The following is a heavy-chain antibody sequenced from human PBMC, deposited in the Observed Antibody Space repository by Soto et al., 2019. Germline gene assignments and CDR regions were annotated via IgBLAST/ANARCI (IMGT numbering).Heavy chain of an antibody. D-gene: IGHD5-12*01. J-gene: IGHJ4*02. V-gene: IGHV2-5*02. Sequence: QITLKESGPTLVKPTQTLTLSCTFSGFLLSTNGVGVGWIRQPPGKALEWLALIYWDDDKRYSPSLRSRLTITKDTSKNQVVLTMTNMDPVDTATYYCAHRRGDGYTDCWGQGTLVTVSS. CDR3: AHRRGDGYTDC. CDR1: GFLLSTNGVG. CDR2: IYWDDDK.